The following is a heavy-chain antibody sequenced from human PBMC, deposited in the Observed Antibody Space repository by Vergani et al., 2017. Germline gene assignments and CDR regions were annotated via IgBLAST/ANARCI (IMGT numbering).Heavy chain of an antibody. CDR3: AKTQLGYSSSSRAGHYYYMDV. D-gene: IGHD6-6*01. Sequence: VQLVESGGGLVQPGGSLRLSCAASGFTFSSYGMHWVRQAPGKGLEWVAVISYDGSNKYYADSVKGRFTISRDNSKNTLYLQMNSLRAEDTAVYYCAKTQLGYSSSSRAGHYYYMDVWGKGTTVTVSS. CDR2: ISYDGSNK. CDR1: GFTFSSYG. J-gene: IGHJ6*03. V-gene: IGHV3-30*18.